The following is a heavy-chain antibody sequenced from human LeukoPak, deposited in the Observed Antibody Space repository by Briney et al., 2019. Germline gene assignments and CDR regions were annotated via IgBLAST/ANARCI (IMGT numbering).Heavy chain of an antibody. CDR2: TYYRSKWYN. D-gene: IGHD3-10*01. CDR1: GDSVSSNSAA. V-gene: IGHV6-1*01. CDR3: AMEFNAFDI. J-gene: IGHJ3*02. Sequence: SQTLSLTCAISGDSVSSNSAAWNWITQSPSRGLEWLGSTYYRSKWYNDYGVSVKSRIIINPDTSKNQFSLQLNSVTPEDTAVYYCAMEFNAFDIWGQGTMVTVSS.